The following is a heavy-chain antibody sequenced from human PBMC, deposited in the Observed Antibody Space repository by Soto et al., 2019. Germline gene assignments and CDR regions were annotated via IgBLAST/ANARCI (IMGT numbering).Heavy chain of an antibody. Sequence: RRLSCAASGFTFSSYSMNWVRQAPGKGLEWVSSISSSSSYIYYADSVKGRFTISRDNAKNSLYLQMNSLRAEDTAVYYCASGDYYDSSGYYPNYYGMDVWGQGTTVTVSS. CDR2: ISSSSSYI. CDR3: ASGDYYDSSGYYPNYYGMDV. D-gene: IGHD3-22*01. V-gene: IGHV3-21*01. CDR1: GFTFSSYS. J-gene: IGHJ6*02.